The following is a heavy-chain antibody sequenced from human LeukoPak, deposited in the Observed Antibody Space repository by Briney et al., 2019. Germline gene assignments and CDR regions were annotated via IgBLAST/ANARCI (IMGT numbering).Heavy chain of an antibody. CDR1: GGSISSYY. CDR2: IYYSGST. J-gene: IGHJ3*02. D-gene: IGHD3-16*01. CDR3: ERDTRGERKYAFDI. Sequence: PSETLSLTCTVSGGSISSYYWSWIRQPPGKGLEWIGYIYYSGSTNYNPSLKSRVTISVDTSKNQFSLKLSSVTAADTAVYYCERDTRGERKYAFDIWGQGTMVTVSS. V-gene: IGHV4-59*01.